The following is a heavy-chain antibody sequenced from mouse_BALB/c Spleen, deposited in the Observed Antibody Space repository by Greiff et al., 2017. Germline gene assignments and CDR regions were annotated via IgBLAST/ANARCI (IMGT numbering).Heavy chain of an antibody. V-gene: IGHV14-3*02. CDR1: GFNIKDTY. J-gene: IGHJ2*01. CDR2: IDPANGNT. CDR3: ARSGVGLFDY. Sequence: VHVKQSGAELVKPGASVKLSCTASGFNIKDTYMHWVKQRPEQGLEWIGRIDPANGNTKYDPKFQGKATITADTSSNTAYLQLSSLTSEDTAVYYCARSGVGLFDYWGQGTTLTVSS. D-gene: IGHD1-1*02.